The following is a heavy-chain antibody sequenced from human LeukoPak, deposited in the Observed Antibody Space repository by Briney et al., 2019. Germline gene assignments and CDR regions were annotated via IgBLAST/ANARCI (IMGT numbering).Heavy chain of an antibody. CDR1: GGSFSDYY. CDR2: INHSGTT. V-gene: IGHV4-34*01. D-gene: IGHD6-13*01. J-gene: IGHJ4*02. CDR3: ARGIAAAGTLPFDY. Sequence: SETLSLTCAVYGGSFSDYYWSWIRQPPGKGLEWIGEINHSGTTNYNPSLKSRVTISVDTSKNQFSLKLSSVTAADTAVCYCARGIAAAGTLPFDYWGQGTLVTVSS.